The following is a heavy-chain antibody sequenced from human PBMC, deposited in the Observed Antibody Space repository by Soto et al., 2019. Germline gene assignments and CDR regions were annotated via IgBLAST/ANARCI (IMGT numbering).Heavy chain of an antibody. CDR3: ARMASAGTLNWFDP. D-gene: IGHD6-13*01. V-gene: IGHV1-8*02. J-gene: IGHJ5*02. CDR1: GYTFINFD. CDR2: MNPGSGKT. Sequence: QVQLVQSGAEVKEPGASVRVSCKASGYTFINFDISWVRQAPGQGLEWLGWMNPGSGKTVYASKFQGRVAMTRDASTGTSHLELSSLTSDDTAVYYCARMASAGTLNWFDPWGQGTLVTVSS.